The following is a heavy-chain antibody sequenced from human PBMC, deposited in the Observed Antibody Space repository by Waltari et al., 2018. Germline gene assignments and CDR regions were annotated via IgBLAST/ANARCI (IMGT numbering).Heavy chain of an antibody. V-gene: IGHV4-34*01. CDR3: ARVPDMDV. Sequence: QVQLQHWVAGRLWPSETLSLTFAVYGGSFRGSYWSWVRQPPGKGLEWIGEINHSGSTNYNPSLKSRVTISVDTSKNQFSLKLSSVTAADTAVYYCARVPDMDVWGKGTTVTVSS. CDR2: INHSGST. J-gene: IGHJ6*03. CDR1: GGSFRGSY.